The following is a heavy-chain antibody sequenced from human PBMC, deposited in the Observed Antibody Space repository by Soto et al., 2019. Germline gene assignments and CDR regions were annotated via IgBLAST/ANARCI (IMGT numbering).Heavy chain of an antibody. CDR1: GFTFSDYY. J-gene: IGHJ4*02. CDR2: ISSNSVYT. V-gene: IGHV3-11*06. CDR3: ARAPWQTSPFEY. Sequence: QVQLVQSGGDLVKPGGSLRLSCAASGFTFSDYYMSWIRQAPGKGLEWISYISSNSVYTNYADSVKGRFTISRDNARNSLYLQMNSLRVEDTGVYYCARAPWQTSPFEYWGQGALVTVSS.